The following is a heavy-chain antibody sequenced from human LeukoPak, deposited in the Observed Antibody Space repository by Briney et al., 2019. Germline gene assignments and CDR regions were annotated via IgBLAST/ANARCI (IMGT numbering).Heavy chain of an antibody. Sequence: SETLSLTCAVYGGSFSGYCWSWIRQPPGKGLEWIGEINHSGSTNYNPSLKSRVTISVDTSKNQFSLKLSSVTAADTAVYYCARAVVDGDCYALDYWGQGTLVTVSS. V-gene: IGHV4-34*01. CDR2: INHSGST. CDR1: GGSFSGYC. D-gene: IGHD2-21*02. J-gene: IGHJ4*02. CDR3: ARAVVDGDCYALDY.